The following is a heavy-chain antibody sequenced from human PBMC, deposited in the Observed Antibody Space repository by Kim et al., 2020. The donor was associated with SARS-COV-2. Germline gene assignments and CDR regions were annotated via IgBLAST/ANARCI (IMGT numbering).Heavy chain of an antibody. CDR2: IYYSGST. CDR3: ARGRSITSFGVVTAPSYLGV. V-gene: IGHV4-59*01. Sequence: SETLSLTCTVSGGSISSYYWSLIRQPPGKGLEWIGYIYYSGSTNYNPSLKSRVTISVDTSKNQFSLKLSSVTAADTAVYYCARGRSITSFGVVTAPSYLGVGGKGTTVTVSS. J-gene: IGHJ6*03. D-gene: IGHD3-3*01. CDR1: GGSISSYY.